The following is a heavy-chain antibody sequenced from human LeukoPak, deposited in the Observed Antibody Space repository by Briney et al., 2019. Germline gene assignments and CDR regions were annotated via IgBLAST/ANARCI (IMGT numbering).Heavy chain of an antibody. D-gene: IGHD6-13*01. CDR2: MHTSGST. CDR3: ATGIAAAGLRLFDY. Sequence: SETLSLTCTVSGGSISTYVWTWIRQPAGKGLQWIGHMHTSGSTNYNPSLKSRVTMSSDTSKNQFSLKLSSVTAADTAVYYCATGIAAAGLRLFDYWGQGTLVTVSS. V-gene: IGHV4-4*07. CDR1: GGSISTYV. J-gene: IGHJ4*02.